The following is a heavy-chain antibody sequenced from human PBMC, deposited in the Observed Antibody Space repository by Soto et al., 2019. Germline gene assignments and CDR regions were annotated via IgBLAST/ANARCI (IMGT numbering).Heavy chain of an antibody. Sequence: GGSLRLSCAASGFTFSDYYMSWIRQAPGKGLEWVSYISSSGSTIYYADSVKGRFTISRDNAKNSLYLQMNSLRAEDTAVYYCARGCSGGSCYHGGIEWFDPWGQGTLVTVSS. J-gene: IGHJ5*02. D-gene: IGHD2-15*01. CDR3: ARGCSGGSCYHGGIEWFDP. CDR2: ISSSGSTI. V-gene: IGHV3-11*01. CDR1: GFTFSDYY.